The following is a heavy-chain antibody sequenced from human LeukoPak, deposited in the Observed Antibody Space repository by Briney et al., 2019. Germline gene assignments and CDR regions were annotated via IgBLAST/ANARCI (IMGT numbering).Heavy chain of an antibody. Sequence: SVKVSCKASGGTFSSYVISWVRQAPGQGLEWMGGIIPIFGTSTYAQKFQGRVTITADESTNTAYMELSSLRPEDTAVYYCAREGTYCSGGSCYLLPDYWGQGTLVTVSS. V-gene: IGHV1-69*13. CDR2: IIPIFGTS. CDR1: GGTFSSYV. J-gene: IGHJ4*02. CDR3: AREGTYCSGGSCYLLPDY. D-gene: IGHD2-15*01.